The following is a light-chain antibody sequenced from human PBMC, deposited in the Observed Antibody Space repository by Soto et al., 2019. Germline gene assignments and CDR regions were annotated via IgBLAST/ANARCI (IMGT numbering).Light chain of an antibody. CDR1: SSNIGSNT. V-gene: IGLV1-44*01. CDR2: SNN. Sequence: QSALPQARSASRTPGQRVTIYCSGSSSNIGSNTVNWYQQLPGTAPKLLIYSNNQRPSGVPDRFSGSKSGTSASLAISGLQSEDEADYYCAAWDDSLNGRVFGTGTKVTVL. J-gene: IGLJ1*01. CDR3: AAWDDSLNGRV.